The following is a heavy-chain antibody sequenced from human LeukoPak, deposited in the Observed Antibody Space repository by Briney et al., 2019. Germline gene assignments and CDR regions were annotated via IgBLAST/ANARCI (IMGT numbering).Heavy chain of an antibody. CDR1: GYNFNNYG. D-gene: IGHD1-26*01. Sequence: GASVKVSCKASGYNFNNYGVSWVRQAPGQGLEWMGWISAKTGNTNYAQKVQGRVTITTDTSTTTAYMELRSLGSDDTAVYYCARGSYPYSHGMDVWGQGTTVTVSS. V-gene: IGHV1-18*01. CDR3: ARGSYPYSHGMDV. CDR2: ISAKTGNT. J-gene: IGHJ6*02.